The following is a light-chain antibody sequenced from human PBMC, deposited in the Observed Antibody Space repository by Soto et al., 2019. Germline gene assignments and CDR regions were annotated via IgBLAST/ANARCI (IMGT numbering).Light chain of an antibody. CDR3: VQATHWPYP. CDR1: QSLVHSDGNTY. CDR2: SVS. V-gene: IGKV2-30*02. J-gene: IGKJ2*01. Sequence: DVVMTQSPLSLPVTLGQPASISCRSSQSLVHSDGNTYLNWFQQRPGQSPRRLIYSVSNRDSGVPDRVSGSASCTDFTLTISRLEAQDVAIYYCVQATHWPYPFGQGTKLETK.